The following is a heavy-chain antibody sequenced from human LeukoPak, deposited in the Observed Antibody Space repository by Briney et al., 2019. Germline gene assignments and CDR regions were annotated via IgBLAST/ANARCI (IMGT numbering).Heavy chain of an antibody. CDR3: AREGGRSSSWFDAFDI. D-gene: IGHD6-13*01. V-gene: IGHV4-4*07. J-gene: IGHJ3*02. CDR1: GGSISSYY. Sequence: SETLSLTCTVSGGSISSYYWSWIRQPAGKGREWIGRIYTSGSTNYNPSLKSRVTMSVDTSKNQFSLKLSSVTAADTAVYYCAREGGRSSSWFDAFDIWGQGTMVTVSS. CDR2: IYTSGST.